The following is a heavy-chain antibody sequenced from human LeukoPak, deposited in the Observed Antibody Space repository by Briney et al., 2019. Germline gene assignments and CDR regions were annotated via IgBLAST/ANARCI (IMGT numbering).Heavy chain of an antibody. J-gene: IGHJ6*02. Sequence: GRSLRLSCAASGFTFNGYAMHWVRHAPGKGLEWVSGISWNSGRIGYADSVKGRFPISRDNAKNSLYLQMNSLRVEDTAVYYCAREGDSSGYYYLLYGMDVWGQGTTVTVSS. CDR2: ISWNSGRI. CDR1: GFTFNGYA. CDR3: AREGDSSGYYYLLYGMDV. V-gene: IGHV3-9*01. D-gene: IGHD3-22*01.